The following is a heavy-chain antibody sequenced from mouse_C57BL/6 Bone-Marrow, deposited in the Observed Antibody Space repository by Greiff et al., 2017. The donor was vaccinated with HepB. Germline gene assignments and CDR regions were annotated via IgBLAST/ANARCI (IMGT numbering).Heavy chain of an antibody. CDR1: GFSLSTSGMG. V-gene: IGHV8-12*01. CDR3: ARRAPYYDHAMDY. J-gene: IGHJ4*01. D-gene: IGHD2-4*01. Sequence: QVTLKVCGPGILQSSQTLSLTCSFSGFSLSTSGMGVSWIRQPSGKGLEWLAHIYWDDDKRYNPSLKSRLTISKDTSRNQVFLKITSVDTADTATYYCARRAPYYDHAMDYWGQGTSVTVSS. CDR2: IYWDDDK.